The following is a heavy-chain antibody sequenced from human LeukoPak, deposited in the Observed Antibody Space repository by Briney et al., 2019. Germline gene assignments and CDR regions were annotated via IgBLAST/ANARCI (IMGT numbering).Heavy chain of an antibody. CDR2: IIPILGIA. D-gene: IGHD4-23*01. J-gene: IGHJ4*02. V-gene: IGHV1-69*04. Sequence: SVKVSCKASGGTFSSYAISWVRQAPGQGLEWMGRIIPILGIANYTQKFQGRVTITADKSTSTAYMELSSLRSEDTAVYYCARDQATVVTPFDYWGQGTLVTVSS. CDR3: ARDQATVVTPFDY. CDR1: GGTFSSYA.